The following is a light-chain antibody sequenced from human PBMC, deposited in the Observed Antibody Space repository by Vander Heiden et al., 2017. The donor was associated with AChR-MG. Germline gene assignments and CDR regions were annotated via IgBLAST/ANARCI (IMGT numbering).Light chain of an antibody. Sequence: QSALPQPPSAAGSPGQSVTISCTATSSDVGACYYVSWYQQYPGQTPKAILYDVTERPSGVPDRFSGSKSGNTASLTVSGLQTEDEADYYCASHAGSTVVFGGGTKLTVL. CDR2: DVT. V-gene: IGLV2-8*01. CDR3: ASHAGSTVV. CDR1: SSDVGACYY. J-gene: IGLJ2*01.